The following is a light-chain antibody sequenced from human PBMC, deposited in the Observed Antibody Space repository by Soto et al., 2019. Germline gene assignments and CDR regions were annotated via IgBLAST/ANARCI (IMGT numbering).Light chain of an antibody. Sequence: EIVLTQSRATLSVSPGERATLSCGASQSVSSNLAWYQQKPGQAPSLLIYGASTRATGTPARFSGSGSGTEFTLTISSLQSEDFAVYYCQQYIRWPLTFGGGTKVDIK. CDR2: GAS. CDR3: QQYIRWPLT. CDR1: QSVSSN. J-gene: IGKJ4*01. V-gene: IGKV3-15*01.